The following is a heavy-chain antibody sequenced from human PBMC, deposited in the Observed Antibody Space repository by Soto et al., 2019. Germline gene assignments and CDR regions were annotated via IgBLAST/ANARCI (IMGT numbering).Heavy chain of an antibody. Sequence: QVQLQQWGAGLLKPSETLSLTCAVYGGSFSGYYWSWIRQPPGKGLEWIGEINHSGSTNYNPSLKSRVTISVDTSKNQFSLKLSSVTAADTAVYYCARVGVATGNWFDPWGQGTLVTVSS. CDR1: GGSFSGYY. V-gene: IGHV4-34*01. J-gene: IGHJ5*02. D-gene: IGHD5-12*01. CDR2: INHSGST. CDR3: ARVGVATGNWFDP.